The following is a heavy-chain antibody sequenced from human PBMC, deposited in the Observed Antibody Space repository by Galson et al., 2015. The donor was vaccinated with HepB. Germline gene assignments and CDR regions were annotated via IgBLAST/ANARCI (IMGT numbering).Heavy chain of an antibody. Sequence: SVKVSCKASGYTFISYGITWVRQAPGQGLEWMGWISAYNGNTYYAQKLQGRVTTTTDTSTSTAYMELRSLRSDDTAVYYCARDSRRYSTVTTSDYWGQGTLVTVSS. CDR3: ARDSRRYSTVTTSDY. J-gene: IGHJ4*02. CDR1: GYTFISYG. D-gene: IGHD4-17*01. V-gene: IGHV1-18*01. CDR2: ISAYNGNT.